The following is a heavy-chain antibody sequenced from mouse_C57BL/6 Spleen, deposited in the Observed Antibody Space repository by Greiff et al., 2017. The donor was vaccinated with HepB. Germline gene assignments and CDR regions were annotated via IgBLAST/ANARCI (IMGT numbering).Heavy chain of an antibody. CDR3: AREGGNYGYFDV. CDR1: GFTFSSYA. V-gene: IGHV5-4*01. D-gene: IGHD2-1*01. J-gene: IGHJ1*03. CDR2: ISDGGSYT. Sequence: EVKLVESGGGLVKPGGSLKLSCAASGFTFSSYAMSWVRQTPEKRLEWVATISDGGSYTYYPDNVKGRFTISRDNAKNNLYLQMSHLKSEDTAMYYCAREGGNYGYFDVWGTGTTVTVSS.